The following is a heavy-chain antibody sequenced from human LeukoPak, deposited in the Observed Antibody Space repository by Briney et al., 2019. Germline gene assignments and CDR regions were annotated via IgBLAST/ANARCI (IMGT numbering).Heavy chain of an antibody. D-gene: IGHD1-26*01. J-gene: IGHJ3*01. Sequence: ASVKVSCKASGYTFTGYFMHWVRQAPGQGLEWMGWINANSGCTDYAQKFQGRVILTRDTSISTAYMELSRLRSDDTAVYYCARVRSYGAFDLWGQGTMVTVSS. V-gene: IGHV1-2*02. CDR1: GYTFTGYF. CDR2: INANSGCT. CDR3: ARVRSYGAFDL.